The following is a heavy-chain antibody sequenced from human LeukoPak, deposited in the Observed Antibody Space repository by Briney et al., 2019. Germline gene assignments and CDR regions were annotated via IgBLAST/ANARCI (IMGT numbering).Heavy chain of an antibody. D-gene: IGHD4-11*01. CDR2: INPRDVST. CDR3: ARGLENFDC. V-gene: IGHV1-46*01. Sequence: ASVKVSCKASGYTFTNYYIHWVREAPGQGLEWMGIINPRDVSTSYAQKFQGSVTMTRDTSISTAYMKLSRLRSDDTAVYYCARGLENFDCWGQGTLVTVSS. CDR1: GYTFTNYY. J-gene: IGHJ4*02.